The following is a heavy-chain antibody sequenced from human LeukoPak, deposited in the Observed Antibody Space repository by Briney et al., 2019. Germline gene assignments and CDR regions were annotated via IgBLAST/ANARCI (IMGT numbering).Heavy chain of an antibody. CDR2: VSHSEST. Sequence: SQTLSLTCTVSGGSISSGSYYWSWIRQPPGKGLEWIGSVSHSESTYYNPSLKSRVTISTDTSKNQFSLNLTSVTAADTAVYYCARLAGSGPHIGTFDTWGQGTMLTVSS. J-gene: IGHJ3*02. CDR1: GGSISSGSYY. D-gene: IGHD3-10*01. V-gene: IGHV4-39*07. CDR3: ARLAGSGPHIGTFDT.